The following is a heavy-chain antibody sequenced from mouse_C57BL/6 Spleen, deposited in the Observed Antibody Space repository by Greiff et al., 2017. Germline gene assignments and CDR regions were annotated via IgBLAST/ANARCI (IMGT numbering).Heavy chain of an antibody. CDR2: IDPETGGT. CDR1: GYTFTDYE. Sequence: QVQLQQSGAELVRPGASVTLSCKASGYTFTDYEMHWVKQTPVHGLEWIGAIDPETGGTAYNQKFKGKAILTADKSSSTAYMELRSLTSEDSAVYYCASRYYGSIAFAYWGQGTLVTVSA. J-gene: IGHJ3*01. D-gene: IGHD1-1*01. CDR3: ASRYYGSIAFAY. V-gene: IGHV1-15*01.